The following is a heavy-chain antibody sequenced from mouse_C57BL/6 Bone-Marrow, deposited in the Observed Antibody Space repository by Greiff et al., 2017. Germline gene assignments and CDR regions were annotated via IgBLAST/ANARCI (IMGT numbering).Heavy chain of an antibody. CDR3: ARDYYYGRVAMDY. D-gene: IGHD1-1*01. CDR1: VFTFSDFY. V-gene: IGHV7-1*01. J-gene: IGHJ4*01. CDR2: SRNKANDYTT. Sequence: EVKLVESGGGLVQPGRSLRLSCATSVFTFSDFYMAWVRQAPGKGLEWIAASRNKANDYTTEYSASVKGRFIVFRDTSQSILYLQMNALRAEDTAIYYCARDYYYGRVAMDYWGQGTSVTVSS.